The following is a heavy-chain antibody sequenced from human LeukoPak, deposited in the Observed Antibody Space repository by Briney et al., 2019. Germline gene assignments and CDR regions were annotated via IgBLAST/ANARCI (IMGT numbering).Heavy chain of an antibody. CDR1: GGSISSGGYY. D-gene: IGHD6-19*01. CDR3: ARDSYSSGWEG. CDR2: IYYSGST. V-gene: IGHV4-61*08. Sequence: PSETLSLTCTVSGGSISSGGYYWSWIRQHPGKGLEWIGYIYYSGSTNYNPSLKSRVTISVDTSKNQFSLKLSSVTAADTAVYYCARDSYSSGWEGWGQGTLVTVSS. J-gene: IGHJ4*02.